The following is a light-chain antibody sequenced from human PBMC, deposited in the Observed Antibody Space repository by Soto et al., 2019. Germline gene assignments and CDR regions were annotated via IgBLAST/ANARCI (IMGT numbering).Light chain of an antibody. CDR2: AAS. J-gene: IGKJ1*01. Sequence: IQMTQSPSSLSASVGDRVTITCRASQAIRDDLAWYQQKPGKAPNLLIYAASNLQSGVPSRFSGGGSGTDFTLTISSLQPEDFATYYCLQDYTYPRTFGQGTKVDI. CDR3: LQDYTYPRT. V-gene: IGKV1-6*01. CDR1: QAIRDD.